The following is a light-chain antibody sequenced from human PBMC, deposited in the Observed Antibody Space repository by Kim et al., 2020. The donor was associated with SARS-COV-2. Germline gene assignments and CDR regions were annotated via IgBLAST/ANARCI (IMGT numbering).Light chain of an antibody. J-gene: IGKJ2*01. CDR1: QSLVYSDGNTY. Sequence: DIVMTQSPLSLPVTLGQPASLSCRSSQSLVYSDGNTYLNWFQQRPGQAPRRLIYKVSKRDSGVPDRFSGSVSGTDFTVKISRVEAEDVGVYYCIQGTHWPPKTLGQGTKREI. CDR2: KVS. V-gene: IGKV2-30*01. CDR3: IQGTHWPPKT.